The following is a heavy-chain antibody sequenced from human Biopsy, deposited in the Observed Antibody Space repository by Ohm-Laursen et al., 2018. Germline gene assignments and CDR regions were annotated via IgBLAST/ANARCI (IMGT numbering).Heavy chain of an antibody. CDR3: AREAIGVATAFDI. CDR1: GVSISTYY. D-gene: IGHD5-12*01. V-gene: IGHV4-59*01. Sequence: SDTLSLTCTVSGVSISTYYWSWIRQSPGRGLEWIAYIYYSGSTDYNPSLKSRVTISLDTSKNQFSLKLSSVTAADTAIYYCAREAIGVATAFDIWGQETMVTVSS. J-gene: IGHJ3*02. CDR2: IYYSGST.